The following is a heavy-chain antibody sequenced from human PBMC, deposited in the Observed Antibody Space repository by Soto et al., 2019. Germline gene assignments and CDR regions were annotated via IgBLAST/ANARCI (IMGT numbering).Heavy chain of an antibody. CDR3: ARDSRDQNYYDSSGYYYYYGMDV. CDR2: INPNSGGT. Sequence: ASVKVSCKASGYTFTGYYMHWVRQAPGQGLEWMGWINPNSGGTNYAQKFQGWVTMTRDTSISTAYMELSRLRSDDTAVYYCARDSRDQNYYDSSGYYYYYGMDVWGQGTTVTAP. V-gene: IGHV1-2*04. CDR1: GYTFTGYY. J-gene: IGHJ6*02. D-gene: IGHD3-22*01.